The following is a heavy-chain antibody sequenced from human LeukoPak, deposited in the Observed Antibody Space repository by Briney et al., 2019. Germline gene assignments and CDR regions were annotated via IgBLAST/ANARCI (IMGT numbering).Heavy chain of an antibody. Sequence: ASVKVSCKASGYTFTGYCMHWVRQAPGQGLEWMGWINPNSGGTNYAQKFQGRVTMTRDTSISTAYMELSRLRSDDTAVYYCARERYGSGSYFGYWGQGTLVTVSS. V-gene: IGHV1-2*02. CDR2: INPNSGGT. CDR3: ARERYGSGSYFGY. CDR1: GYTFTGYC. J-gene: IGHJ4*02. D-gene: IGHD3-10*01.